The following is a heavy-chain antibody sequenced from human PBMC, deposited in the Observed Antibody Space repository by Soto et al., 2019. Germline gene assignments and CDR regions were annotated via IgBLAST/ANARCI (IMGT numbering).Heavy chain of an antibody. Sequence: LETLSLTCTVSGPSISTNNFYWGWIRQPPGKGLERIGSIYYSGSTYYNPSLKSRVIISVDTSKNHFSLTLTSVTAADTAVYYCARRGTAVAGGSNYYFDSWGQGTLVTVSS. CDR1: GPSISTNNFY. D-gene: IGHD6-19*01. CDR2: IYYSGST. V-gene: IGHV4-39*02. J-gene: IGHJ4*02. CDR3: ARRGTAVAGGSNYYFDS.